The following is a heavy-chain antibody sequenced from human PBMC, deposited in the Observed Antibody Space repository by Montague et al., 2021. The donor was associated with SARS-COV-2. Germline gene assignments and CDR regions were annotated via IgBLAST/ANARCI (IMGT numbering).Heavy chain of an antibody. CDR1: GGPISGSIYY. J-gene: IGHJ4*02. CDR2: VDYSGDT. CDR3: ARREYSYGWGD. D-gene: IGHD5-18*01. V-gene: IGHV4-39*01. Sequence: SETLSLTCTVTGGPISGSIYYWVWHRPSPGQGLDWIASVDYSGDTYYSPSLKSRLTISVDTSKNPFSLKLNSVTAADTALYSCARREYSYGWGDWGQGTLVTVSS.